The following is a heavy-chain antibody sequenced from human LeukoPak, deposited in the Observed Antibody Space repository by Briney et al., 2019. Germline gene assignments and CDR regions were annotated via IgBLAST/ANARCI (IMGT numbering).Heavy chain of an antibody. CDR2: IYYSGST. CDR1: GGSISSYY. CDR3: ARHSLDSGSFLLFDY. D-gene: IGHD1-26*01. Sequence: PSETLSLTCTVSGGSISSYYWSWIRQPPGKGLEWIGYIYYSGSTNYNPSLKSRVTISVDTSKNQFSLKLSSETAADTAVYYCARHSLDSGSFLLFDYWGQGTLVTVSS. J-gene: IGHJ4*02. V-gene: IGHV4-59*01.